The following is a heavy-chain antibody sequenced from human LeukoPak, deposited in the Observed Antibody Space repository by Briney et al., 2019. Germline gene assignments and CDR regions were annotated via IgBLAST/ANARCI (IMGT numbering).Heavy chain of an antibody. CDR2: IYHSGST. D-gene: IGHD6-13*01. J-gene: IGHJ4*02. CDR3: ARDHSTSSWYH. V-gene: IGHV4-38-2*02. Sequence: SETLSLTCTVSGGSISRYYWGWIRQPPGKGLEWIGSIYHSGSTYYNPSLQSRVTISVDTSRNQFSLKLRSVTAADTAVYYCARDHSTSSWYHWGQGTLVTVSS. CDR1: GGSISRYY.